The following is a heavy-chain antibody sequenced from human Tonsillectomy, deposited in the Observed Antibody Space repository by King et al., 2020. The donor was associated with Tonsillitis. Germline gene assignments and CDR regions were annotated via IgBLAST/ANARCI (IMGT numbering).Heavy chain of an antibody. V-gene: IGHV1-2*02. CDR3: ARGGRNSSGPWDS. J-gene: IGHJ4*02. Sequence: VQLVESGAVVKKPGASGKVSCEASGYTFTGYYMHLERQAPVEGLECMGWTNPNSEGTKYAQKFEGLVTMTRDTSISTAYMELSSLRSDDTAVYYCARGGRNSSGPWDSWGQGTLVTVSS. CDR2: TNPNSEGT. D-gene: IGHD6-19*01. CDR1: GYTFTGYY.